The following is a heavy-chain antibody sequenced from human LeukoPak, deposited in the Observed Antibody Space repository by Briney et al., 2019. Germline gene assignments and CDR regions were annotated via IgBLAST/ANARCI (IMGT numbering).Heavy chain of an antibody. CDR1: GGSFSGYY. CDR2: INHSGST. D-gene: IGHD3-22*01. V-gene: IGHV4-34*01. Sequence: SETLSLTCAVYGGSFSGYYWSWIRQPPGKGLEWIGEINHSGSTNYNPSLKSRVTIPVDTSKNQFSLKLSSVTAADTAVYYCARSKWLNYFDYWGQGTLVTVSS. CDR3: ARSKWLNYFDY. J-gene: IGHJ4*02.